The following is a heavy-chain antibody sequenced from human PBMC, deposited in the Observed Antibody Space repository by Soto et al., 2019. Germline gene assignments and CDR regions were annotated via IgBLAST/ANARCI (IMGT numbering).Heavy chain of an antibody. D-gene: IGHD6-13*01. CDR2: ISGSGGST. V-gene: IGHV3-23*01. CDR3: AKLGGQQLIYYGMDV. CDR1: GFTFSSYA. J-gene: IGHJ6*02. Sequence: GSLRLSCAASGFTFSSYAMSWVRQAPGKGLEWVSAISGSGGSTYYADSVKGRFTISRDNSKNTLYLQMNSLRAEDTAVYYCAKLGGQQLIYYGMDVWGQGTTVTVSS.